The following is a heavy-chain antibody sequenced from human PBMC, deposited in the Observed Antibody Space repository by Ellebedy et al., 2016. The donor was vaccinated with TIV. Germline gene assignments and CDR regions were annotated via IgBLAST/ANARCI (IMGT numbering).Heavy chain of an antibody. CDR2: ITGSGDRT. J-gene: IGHJ5*02. D-gene: IGHD2-8*01. CDR3: ARNGYCTPSNCRSYNWFDP. Sequence: PGGSLRLSCATSGFTFDNFAMRRFRQAPGKGLEWVSAITGSGDRTFYADSVKGRFTVSRDNAKNSLYLQMNSLTVDDTAEYYCARNGYCTPSNCRSYNWFDPWGQGTLVTVSS. V-gene: IGHV3-23*01. CDR1: GFTFDNFA.